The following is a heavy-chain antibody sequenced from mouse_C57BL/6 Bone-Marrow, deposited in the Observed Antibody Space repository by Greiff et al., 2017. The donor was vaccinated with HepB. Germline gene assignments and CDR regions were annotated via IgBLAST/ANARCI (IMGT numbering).Heavy chain of an antibody. Sequence: DVMLVESGGGLVKPGGSLKLSCAASGFTFSSYAMSWVRQTPEKRLEWVATISDGGSYTYYPDNVKGRFTISRDNAKNNLYLQMSHLKSEDTAMYYCASLPRGFAYWGQGTLVTVSA. CDR2: ISDGGSYT. D-gene: IGHD2-10*01. V-gene: IGHV5-4*03. CDR3: ASLPRGFAY. CDR1: GFTFSSYA. J-gene: IGHJ3*01.